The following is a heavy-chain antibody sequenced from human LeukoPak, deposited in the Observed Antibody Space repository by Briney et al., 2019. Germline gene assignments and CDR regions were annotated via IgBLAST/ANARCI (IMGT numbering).Heavy chain of an antibody. V-gene: IGHV1-69*13. J-gene: IGHJ5*02. CDR2: IIPIFGTA. CDR1: GGTFSSYA. CDR3: ARGGITIFGVVIKSCNWFDP. D-gene: IGHD3-3*01. Sequence: GASVKVSCKASGGTFSSYAISWVRQAPGQGLEWMEGIIPIFGTANYAQKFQGRVTITADESTSTAYMELSSLRSEDTAVYYCARGGITIFGVVIKSCNWFDPWGQGTLVTVSS.